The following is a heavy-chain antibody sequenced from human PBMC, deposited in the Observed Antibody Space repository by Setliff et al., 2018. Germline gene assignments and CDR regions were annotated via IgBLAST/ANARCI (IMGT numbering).Heavy chain of an antibody. J-gene: IGHJ3*01. D-gene: IGHD3-10*01. CDR1: DGSISNAY. CDR3: ARHGPTRTDSWFDSFDV. CDR2: IYDTGST. V-gene: IGHV4-59*08. Sequence: PSETLSLTCTVSDGSISNAYWSWIRQSPGKGLEWIGYIYDTGSTNSDPSLKSRVTMSVDTSENQVSLKMTSVTAADTAVYYCARHGPTRTDSWFDSFDVWGQGTKVTVSS.